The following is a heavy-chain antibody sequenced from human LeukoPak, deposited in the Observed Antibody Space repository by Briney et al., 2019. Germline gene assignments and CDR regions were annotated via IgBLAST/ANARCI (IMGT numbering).Heavy chain of an antibody. CDR1: GYRFTSYW. J-gene: IGHJ4*02. Sequence: GESLKISCKGSGYRFTSYWIAWVRQMPGKGLEWMGIIYLADSYTTYSLSFQGQVTISANESISTAYLQWNSLKASDSAMYYCARHGQELVPDYWGQGTLVTVSS. CDR3: ARHGQELVPDY. CDR2: IYLADSYT. D-gene: IGHD3-9*01. V-gene: IGHV5-51*01.